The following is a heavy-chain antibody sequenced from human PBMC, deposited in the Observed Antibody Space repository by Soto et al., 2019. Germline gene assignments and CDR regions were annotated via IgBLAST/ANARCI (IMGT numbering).Heavy chain of an antibody. V-gene: IGHV3-23*01. Sequence: LRLSCAASGLTFSSHDMSWVRQAPGKGLEWVSAITHSGGTTYHADSVRGRLTISRDNSKNTLYLQMNSLRAEDTAVYYCAKGGWLDDWGLGTLVTVSS. CDR3: AKGGWLDD. J-gene: IGHJ4*02. D-gene: IGHD6-19*01. CDR2: ITHSGGTT. CDR1: GLTFSSHD.